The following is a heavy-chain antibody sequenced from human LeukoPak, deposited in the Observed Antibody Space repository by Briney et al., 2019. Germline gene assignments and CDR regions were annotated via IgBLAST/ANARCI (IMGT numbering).Heavy chain of an antibody. V-gene: IGHV3-13*01. CDR2: IGIRGDT. CDR1: GFTFIDYD. Sequence: GGSLRLSCAASGFTFIDYDMHWVRRVIGKGLEWVSAIGIRGDTHYSGSVKGRFTISRENAESSLYLQMNSLRAEDTAVYYCARGGIQVSGIDEFDYWGQGTLVAVSS. J-gene: IGHJ4*02. CDR3: ARGGIQVSGIDEFDY. D-gene: IGHD6-19*01.